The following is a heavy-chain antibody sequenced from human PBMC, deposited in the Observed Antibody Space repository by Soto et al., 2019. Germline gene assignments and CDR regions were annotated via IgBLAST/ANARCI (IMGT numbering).Heavy chain of an antibody. CDR2: INAGNGNT. V-gene: IGHV1-3*01. J-gene: IGHJ4*02. CDR1: GYTFTSYA. Sequence: ASVKVSCKASGYTFTSYAMHWVRQAPGQRLEWMGWINAGNGNTKYSQKFQGRVTITRDTSASTAYMELSSLRSEDTAVYYCARSFVAGTGSFFDYWGQGTLVTVSS. D-gene: IGHD6-19*01. CDR3: ARSFVAGTGSFFDY.